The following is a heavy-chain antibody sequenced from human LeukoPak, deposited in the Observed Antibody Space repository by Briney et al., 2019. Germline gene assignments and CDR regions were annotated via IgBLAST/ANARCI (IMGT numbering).Heavy chain of an antibody. CDR2: IKQDGSEK. CDR1: GFTFGSYW. J-gene: IGHJ4*02. V-gene: IGHV3-7*01. D-gene: IGHD6-13*01. Sequence: GGSLRLSCAASGFTFGSYWMSWVRQAPGKGLEWVANIKQDGSEKYYVDSVKGRFTISRDNAKNSLYLQMNSLRAEDTAVYYCARDRSLSSSSWYIWGEYYFDYWGQGTLVTVSS. CDR3: ARDRSLSSSSWYIWGEYYFDY.